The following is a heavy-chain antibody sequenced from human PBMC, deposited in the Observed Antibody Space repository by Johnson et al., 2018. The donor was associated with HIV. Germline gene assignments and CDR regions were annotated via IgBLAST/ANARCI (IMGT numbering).Heavy chain of an antibody. V-gene: IGHV3-13*01. D-gene: IGHD3-22*01. J-gene: IGHJ3*02. CDR2: IGTAGDT. CDR3: ARDRRNYSDRSGYPDYDAFDI. CDR1: GFTFSSYD. Sequence: VQLVESGGGLVQPGGSLRLSCAASGFTFSSYDMHWVRQATGKGLEWVSAIGTAGDTYYADSVKGRFTISSDNSKNTLYLQMNSLRAEDTALYYCARDRRNYSDRSGYPDYDAFDIWGQGTMVTVSS.